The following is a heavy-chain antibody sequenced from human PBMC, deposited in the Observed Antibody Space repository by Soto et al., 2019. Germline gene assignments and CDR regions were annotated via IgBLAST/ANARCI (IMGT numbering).Heavy chain of an antibody. Sequence: GESLKISCAASGFTFSSYAMSWVRQAPGKGLEWVSAISGSGGSTYYADSVKGRFTISRDNSKNTLYLQMNSLRAEDTAVYYCASGYCSGGSCQPPYYYYYMDVWGKGTTVTVSS. CDR1: GFTFSSYA. J-gene: IGHJ6*03. CDR3: ASGYCSGGSCQPPYYYYYMDV. V-gene: IGHV3-23*01. D-gene: IGHD2-15*01. CDR2: ISGSGGST.